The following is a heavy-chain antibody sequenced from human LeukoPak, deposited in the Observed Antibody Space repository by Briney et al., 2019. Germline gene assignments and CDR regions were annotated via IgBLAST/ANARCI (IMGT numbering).Heavy chain of an antibody. D-gene: IGHD5-18*01. CDR2: MNPNSGNT. J-gene: IGHJ4*02. V-gene: IGHV1-8*01. CDR3: ARPPFLRGYSYGF. Sequence: ASVKVSCKASGYTFTSYDINWVRQATGQGLEWMGWMNPNSGNTGYAQKLQGRVTMTTDTSTSTAYMELRSLRSDDTAVYYCARPPFLRGYSYGFWGQGTLVTVSS. CDR1: GYTFTSYD.